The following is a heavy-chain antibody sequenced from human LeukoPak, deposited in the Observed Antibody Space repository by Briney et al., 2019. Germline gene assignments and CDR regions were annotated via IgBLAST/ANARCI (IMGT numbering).Heavy chain of an antibody. CDR3: ARGRGYSSTWYWFDP. CDR2: IIPIFGTA. Sequence: SVKVSCKVSGYTLTELSMHWVRQAPGKGLEWMGGIIPIFGTANYAQKFQGRVTITADKSTSTAYMELSSLRSEDTAVYYCARGRGYSSTWYWFDPWGQGTLVTVSS. J-gene: IGHJ5*02. CDR1: GYTLTELS. V-gene: IGHV1-69*06. D-gene: IGHD6-13*01.